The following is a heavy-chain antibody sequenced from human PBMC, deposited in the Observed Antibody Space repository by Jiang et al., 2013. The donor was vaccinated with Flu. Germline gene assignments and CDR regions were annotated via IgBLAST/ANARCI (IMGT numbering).Heavy chain of an antibody. CDR2: ISGYNGNT. CDR1: GYTFTSYG. Sequence: SGAEVKKPGASVKVSCKASGYTFTSYGISWVRQAPGQGLEWMGWISGYNGNTNYAQKVQGRVTMTTDSSTSTAYMELRSLRSDDSAVYYCARDHPTGGYDFYYYYGMDVWGQGTTVTVSS. V-gene: IGHV1-18*01. CDR3: ARDHPTGGYDFYYYYGMDV. J-gene: IGHJ6*02. D-gene: IGHD5-12*01.